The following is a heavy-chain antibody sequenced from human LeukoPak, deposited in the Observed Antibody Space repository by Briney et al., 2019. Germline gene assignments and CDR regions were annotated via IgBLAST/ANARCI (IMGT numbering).Heavy chain of an antibody. CDR3: ARGDGSSSWFWGTYNWFDP. CDR1: GYTFTSYG. J-gene: IGHJ5*02. D-gene: IGHD6-13*01. V-gene: IGHV1-8*03. CDR2: MNPNSGNT. Sequence: GASVKVSCKASGYTFTSYGISWVRQATGQGLEWMGWMNPNSGNTGYAQKFQGRVTITRNTSISTAYMELSSLRSEDTAVYYCARGDGSSSWFWGTYNWFDPWGQGTLVTVSS.